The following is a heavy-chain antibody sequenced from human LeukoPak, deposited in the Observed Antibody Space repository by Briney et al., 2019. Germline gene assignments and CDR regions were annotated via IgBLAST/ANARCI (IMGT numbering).Heavy chain of an antibody. CDR2: ISSSSSYI. V-gene: IGHV3-21*01. J-gene: IGHJ4*02. CDR1: GFTFSSYE. CDR3: ARVPSPGYSYGHPYYFDY. Sequence: GGSLRLSCAASGFTFSSYEMNWVRQAPGKGLEWVSSISSSSSYIYSADSLKGRFTISRDNAKNSLFLQMNSLRAEDTAVYYCARVPSPGYSYGHPYYFDYWGQGTLVTVSS. D-gene: IGHD5-18*01.